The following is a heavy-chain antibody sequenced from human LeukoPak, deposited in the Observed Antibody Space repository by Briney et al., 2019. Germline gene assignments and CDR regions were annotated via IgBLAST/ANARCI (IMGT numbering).Heavy chain of an antibody. CDR2: IYTSGST. CDR3: ARGYTEPYYFDY. V-gene: IGHV4-61*02. D-gene: IGHD1-14*01. Sequence: PSQTLSLTCTVSGGSISSGSYYWSWIRQPAGKGLEWIGRIYTSGSTNYNPSLKSRVTISVDTSKNQFSLKLSSVTAADTAVYYCARGYTEPYYFDYWGQGTLVTVSS. CDR1: GGSISSGSYY. J-gene: IGHJ4*02.